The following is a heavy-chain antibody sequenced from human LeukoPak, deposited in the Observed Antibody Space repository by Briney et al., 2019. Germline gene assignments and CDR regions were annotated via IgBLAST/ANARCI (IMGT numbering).Heavy chain of an antibody. Sequence: ASVKVSCKASGYTFTSYDINWVRQAPGQGLEWMGWINPNSGGTNYAQKFQGRVTTTRDTSISTAYMELSRLRSDDTAVYYCARDISPLAAAGPIYAFDIWGQGTMVTVSS. CDR1: GYTFTSYD. CDR3: ARDISPLAAAGPIYAFDI. D-gene: IGHD6-13*01. CDR2: INPNSGGT. J-gene: IGHJ3*02. V-gene: IGHV1-2*02.